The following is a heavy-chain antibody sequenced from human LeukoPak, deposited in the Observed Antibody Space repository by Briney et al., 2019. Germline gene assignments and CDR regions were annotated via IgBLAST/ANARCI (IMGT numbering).Heavy chain of an antibody. V-gene: IGHV3-30*04. CDR2: ISYDGSNE. D-gene: IGHD6-19*01. CDR3: ARWNHSSGWFYYYYYYMDV. Sequence: GGSLRPSCAASGFTFSSYVMHWVRQAPGKGLEWVAIISYDGSNEYYADSVKGRFTISRDNAKNSLYLQMNSLRAEDTAVYYCARWNHSSGWFYYYYYYMDVWGKGTTVTVSS. CDR1: GFTFSSYV. J-gene: IGHJ6*03.